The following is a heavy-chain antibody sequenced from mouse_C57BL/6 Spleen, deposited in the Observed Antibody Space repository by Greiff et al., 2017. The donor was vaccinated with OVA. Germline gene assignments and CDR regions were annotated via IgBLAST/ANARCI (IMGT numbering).Heavy chain of an antibody. CDR2: IRSKSSNYAT. D-gene: IGHD2-3*01. J-gene: IGHJ1*03. V-gene: IGHV10-3*01. CDR1: GFTFNTYA. Sequence: EVQGVESGGGLVQPKGSLKLSCAASGFTFNTYAMHWVRQAPGKGLEWVARIRSKSSNYATYYADSVKDRFTISRDDSRSMLYLQMNNLKAEDTAMYDCVREGWLLRLYWYFDVWGTGTTVTVSS. CDR3: VREGWLLRLYWYFDV.